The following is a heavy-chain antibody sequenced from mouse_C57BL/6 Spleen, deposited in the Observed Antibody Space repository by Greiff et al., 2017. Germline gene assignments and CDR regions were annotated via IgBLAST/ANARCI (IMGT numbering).Heavy chain of an antibody. CDR1: GYTFPGYW. CDR2: IFPGSGCT. V-gene: IGHV1-9*01. Sequence: VQRVESGAELMKPGASVKLSCKASGYTFPGYWIDWVKQRPGHGLEWIGDIFPGSGCTNYNAQFKGKAPFTEDTSSSTAYMQLSSLTTEDAADYYCAGRGWQRGLDYWGQGTSVTVSA. D-gene: IGHD2-3*01. J-gene: IGHJ4*01. CDR3: AGRGWQRGLDY.